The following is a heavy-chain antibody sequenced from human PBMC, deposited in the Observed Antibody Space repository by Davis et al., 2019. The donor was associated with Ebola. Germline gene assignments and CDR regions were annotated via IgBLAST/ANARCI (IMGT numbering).Heavy chain of an antibody. CDR2: INPSGGST. CDR3: ARGIVYSYGSNYYGMDV. CDR1: GYTFTGYY. D-gene: IGHD5-18*01. Sequence: AASVKVSCKASGYTFTGYYMHWVRQAPGQGLEWMGIINPSGGSTSYAQKFQGRVTMTRDTSTSTVYMELSRLRSDDTAVYYCARGIVYSYGSNYYGMDVWGQGTTVTVSS. J-gene: IGHJ6*02. V-gene: IGHV1-46*01.